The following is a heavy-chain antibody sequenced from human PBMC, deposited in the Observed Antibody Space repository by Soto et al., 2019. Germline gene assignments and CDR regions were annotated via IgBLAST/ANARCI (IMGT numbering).Heavy chain of an antibody. D-gene: IGHD6-13*01. CDR2: IYHSGST. J-gene: IGHJ3*01. CDR1: GGSISSSNW. Sequence: LSLTCAVSGGSISSSNWWSWVRQPPGKGLEWIGEIYHSGSTNYSPSVKSRITILVDKSKKQLSLKLNSVTAADTAVYYCARSPSSSWYGGGAFEVWGQGTMVTVSS. CDR3: ARSPSSSWYGGGAFEV. V-gene: IGHV4-4*02.